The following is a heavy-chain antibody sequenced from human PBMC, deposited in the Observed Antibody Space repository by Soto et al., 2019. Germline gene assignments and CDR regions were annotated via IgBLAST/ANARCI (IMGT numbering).Heavy chain of an antibody. D-gene: IGHD2-21*01. CDR1: GFSISDSY. Sequence: PGWSLRLSCATSGFSISDSYMSWIRQAPGKGLEWISYISPRSTFRDYADSLKGRFTISRDSVKNSVYLQMNNLTADDTGVYYCARGGGGGLFDPWGQGSLVTVSS. V-gene: IGHV3-11*06. CDR2: ISPRSTFR. CDR3: ARGGGGGLFDP. J-gene: IGHJ5*02.